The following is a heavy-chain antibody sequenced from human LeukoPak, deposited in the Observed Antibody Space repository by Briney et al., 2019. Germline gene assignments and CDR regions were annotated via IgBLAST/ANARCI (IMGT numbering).Heavy chain of an antibody. CDR1: GFTFSSYA. CDR3: ARVQIVVVVAATRGRFDY. CDR2: ISYDGSNK. Sequence: GRSLGLSCAASGFTFSSYAMHWVRQAPGKGLEWVAVISYDGSNKYYADSVKGRFTISRDNSKNTLYLQMNSLRAEDTAVYYCARVQIVVVVAATRGRFDYWGQGTLVTVSS. V-gene: IGHV3-30*04. D-gene: IGHD2-15*01. J-gene: IGHJ4*02.